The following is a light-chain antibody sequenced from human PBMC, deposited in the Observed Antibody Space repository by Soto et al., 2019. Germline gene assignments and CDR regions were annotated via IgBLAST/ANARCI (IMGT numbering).Light chain of an antibody. Sequence: QSALTQPASVSGSPGQSITISCTGTSSDVGGYSYVSWYQQHPGKTPKLMIYEVGNRPSGVSHRFSGSKSGNTASLTISGLQTEDEADYYCSSFSSITREVFGGGTKLTVL. V-gene: IGLV2-14*01. J-gene: IGLJ2*01. CDR3: SSFSSITREV. CDR1: SSDVGGYSY. CDR2: EVG.